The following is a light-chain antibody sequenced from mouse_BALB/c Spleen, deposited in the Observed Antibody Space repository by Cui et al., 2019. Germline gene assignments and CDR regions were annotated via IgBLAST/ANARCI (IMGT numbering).Light chain of an antibody. V-gene: IGKV4-61*01. CDR1: SSVCY. CDR2: RTS. J-gene: IGKJ1*01. Sequence: QIVLTQSPALLSAFPGEKVTISCSASSSVCYLYWYQQKTGSSPKPGSYRTSNLASGVPARFSGSGSGTSYSLTISSMEAEDAATYYCQQYHSYPFGGGTKLEIK. CDR3: QQYHSYP.